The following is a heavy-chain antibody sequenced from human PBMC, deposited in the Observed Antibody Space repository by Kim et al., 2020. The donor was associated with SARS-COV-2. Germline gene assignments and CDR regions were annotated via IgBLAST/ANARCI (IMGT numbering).Heavy chain of an antibody. CDR2: INAGNGNT. J-gene: IGHJ3*02. Sequence: ASVKVSCKASGYTFTSYAMHWVRQAPGQRLEWMGWINAGNGNTKYSQKFQGRVTITRDTSASTAYMELSSLRSEDTAVYYCARVGDYGSGSPFAFDIWGQGTMVTVSS. D-gene: IGHD3-10*01. CDR3: ARVGDYGSGSPFAFDI. CDR1: GYTFTSYA. V-gene: IGHV1-3*01.